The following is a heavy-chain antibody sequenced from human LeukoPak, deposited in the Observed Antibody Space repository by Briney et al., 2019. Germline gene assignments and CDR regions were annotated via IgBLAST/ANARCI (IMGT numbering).Heavy chain of an antibody. CDR3: AKDGGYGDYVYYYGMDV. J-gene: IGHJ6*02. Sequence: GRSLRLSCAASGFTFSSYGMHWVRQAPGKGLEWVAVISYDGSNKYYADSVKGRFTISRDNSKNTLYLQMNSLRAEDTAVYYCAKDGGYGDYVYYYGMDVWGQGTTVTVSS. CDR2: ISYDGSNK. CDR1: GFTFSSYG. D-gene: IGHD4-17*01. V-gene: IGHV3-30*18.